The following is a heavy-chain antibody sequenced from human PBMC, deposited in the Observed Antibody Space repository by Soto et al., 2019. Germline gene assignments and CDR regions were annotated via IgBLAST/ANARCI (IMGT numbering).Heavy chain of an antibody. D-gene: IGHD4-17*01. V-gene: IGHV3-33*01. CDR3: ARDQGHYGAISDGYFQH. Sequence: QVQLVESGGGVVQPGRSLRLSCAASGFTFSSYGMHWVRQAPGKGLAWVAVIWYDGSNKYYADSVKGRFTISRDNSKNTLYVQMNSLRAEDTAVYYCARDQGHYGAISDGYFQHWGQGTLVTVSS. CDR2: IWYDGSNK. J-gene: IGHJ1*01. CDR1: GFTFSSYG.